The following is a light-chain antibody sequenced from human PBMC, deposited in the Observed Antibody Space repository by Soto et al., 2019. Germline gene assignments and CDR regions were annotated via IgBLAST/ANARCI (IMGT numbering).Light chain of an antibody. V-gene: IGLV1-44*01. CDR2: SHN. Sequence: QLVLTQPPSASGTPGQRVTISCSGSSSNIGSNTVNWYQQLPGTAPKLLIYSHNQRPSGVPDRFSVSKSGTSASLAISGLQSEDEADYYCATWDDSLDGYVFGTVTKLTVL. CDR3: ATWDDSLDGYV. CDR1: SSNIGSNT. J-gene: IGLJ1*01.